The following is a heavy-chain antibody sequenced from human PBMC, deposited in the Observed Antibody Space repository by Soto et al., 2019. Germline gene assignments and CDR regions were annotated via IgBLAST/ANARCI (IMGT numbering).Heavy chain of an antibody. J-gene: IGHJ3*02. CDR2: ISAYNCNT. Sequence: QVQLVQSGAEVKKPGASVKVSCKASGYTFTSYGISWLRQGPGQGVEWMGWISAYNCNTNYAQKLQGRVTMTTDTPTSTAYIELRRPRSYDTGVYCGARSVWKQLDPAAAFDIWGQGTLVTVSS. CDR3: ARSVWKQLDPAAAFDI. V-gene: IGHV1-18*01. CDR1: GYTFTSYG. D-gene: IGHD6-13*01.